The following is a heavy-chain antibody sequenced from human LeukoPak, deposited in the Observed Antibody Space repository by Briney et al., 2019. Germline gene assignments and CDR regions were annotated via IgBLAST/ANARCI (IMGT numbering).Heavy chain of an antibody. D-gene: IGHD3-3*01. CDR3: ARGRDATIFGVVNYYYYYMDV. Sequence: GASVKVSCNASGGTFSSYAISWVRQAPGQGLEWMGGIIPIFGTANYAQKFQGRVTITADESTSTAYMELSSLRSEDTAVYYCARGRDATIFGVVNYYYYYMDVWGKGTTVTVSS. J-gene: IGHJ6*03. CDR2: IIPIFGTA. CDR1: GGTFSSYA. V-gene: IGHV1-69*13.